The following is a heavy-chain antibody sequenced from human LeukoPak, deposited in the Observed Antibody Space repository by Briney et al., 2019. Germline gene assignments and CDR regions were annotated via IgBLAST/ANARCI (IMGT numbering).Heavy chain of an antibody. D-gene: IGHD3-3*01. V-gene: IGHV3-48*02. CDR1: GVTFSVQI. CDR2: ISISSNTI. J-gene: IGHJ4*02. Sequence: GGSLRLSCAASGVTFSVQIMNWVRQAPGKGLEWVSYISISSNTIYYADSVKGRFTISRDNAKNSLYLQMNSLRDEDTAVYFCASGDYYFDNWGQGTLVTVSS. CDR3: ASGDYYFDN.